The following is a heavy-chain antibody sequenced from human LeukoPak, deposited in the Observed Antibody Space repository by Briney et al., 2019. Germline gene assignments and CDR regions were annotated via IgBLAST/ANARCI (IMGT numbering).Heavy chain of an antibody. CDR3: ARGSGWTQGWFDR. V-gene: IGHV3-7*03. D-gene: IGHD6-19*01. Sequence: GGSLRLSCAASGVTFSSYWMSWVRQAPGKGLEWVANIKQDGSEKYYVDSVKGRFTISRDNAKNSLYLQMNSLRAEDTAVYYCARGSGWTQGWFDRWGQGTLVTVSS. CDR2: IKQDGSEK. CDR1: GVTFSSYW. J-gene: IGHJ5*02.